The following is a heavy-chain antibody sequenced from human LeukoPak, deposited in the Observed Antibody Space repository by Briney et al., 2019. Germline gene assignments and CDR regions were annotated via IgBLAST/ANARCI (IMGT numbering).Heavy chain of an antibody. J-gene: IGHJ3*02. Sequence: SETLSLTCTVSGGSIGSSPYYWVWIRQPPGKGLEWIGSMYYSGNTYYKPSLKNRVTISVDTSKNQFSLKLSSVTAADTAVYYCARDLGGYCSGGSCYSAGAFDIWGQGTMVTVSS. CDR3: ARDLGGYCSGGSCYSAGAFDI. D-gene: IGHD2-15*01. V-gene: IGHV4-39*07. CDR2: MYYSGNT. CDR1: GGSIGSSPYY.